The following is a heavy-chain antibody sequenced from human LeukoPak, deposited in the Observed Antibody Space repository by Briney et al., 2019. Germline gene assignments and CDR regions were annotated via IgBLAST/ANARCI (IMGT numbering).Heavy chain of an antibody. CDR1: GFTFSSYA. J-gene: IGHJ3*02. CDR3: ARADYAWGAFDI. D-gene: IGHD4-17*01. V-gene: IGHV3-30*14. Sequence: PGRSLRLSCAASGFTFSSYAMHWVRQAPGKGLEWVAVISYDGSNKYYADSVKGRFTISRDNSKNTLYLQMNSLRAEDTAVYYCARADYAWGAFDIWGQGTMVTVSS. CDR2: ISYDGSNK.